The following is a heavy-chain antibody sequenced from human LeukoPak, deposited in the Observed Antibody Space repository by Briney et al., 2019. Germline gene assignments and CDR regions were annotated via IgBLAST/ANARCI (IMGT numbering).Heavy chain of an antibody. J-gene: IGHJ5*02. V-gene: IGHV5-51*01. CDR3: ARRACSADYCSHIDL. CDR1: GYSFTSYW. CDR2: IYPGDSDT. Sequence: GESLKISCKGSGYSFTSYWIGWVRQMPGKGLEWMGIIYPGDSDTRYSPSFQGQVTISADKSISTAYLQWSSLKASDTAMYYCARRACSADYCSHIDLWGQGTLVTVSS. D-gene: IGHD3-22*01.